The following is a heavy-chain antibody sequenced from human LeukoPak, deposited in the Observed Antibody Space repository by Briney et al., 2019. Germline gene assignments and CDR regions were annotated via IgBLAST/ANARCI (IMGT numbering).Heavy chain of an antibody. V-gene: IGHV3-23*01. D-gene: IGHD3-3*01. CDR1: GFTFSSYA. CDR2: ISGSGGST. CDR3: AKDLVHDFWSGYRPSDAFDI. J-gene: IGHJ3*02. Sequence: GGSLRLSCAASGFTFSSYAMSWVRQAPGKGLEWVSAISGSGGSTYYADSVKGRFTISRDNSKNTLYLQMNSLRAEDTAVYYCAKDLVHDFWSGYRPSDAFDIWGQGTMVTVSS.